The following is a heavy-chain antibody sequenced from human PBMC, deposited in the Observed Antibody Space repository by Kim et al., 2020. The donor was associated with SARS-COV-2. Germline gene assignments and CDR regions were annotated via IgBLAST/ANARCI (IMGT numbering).Heavy chain of an antibody. CDR3: ATYPSGSRYFDR. V-gene: IGHV1-24*01. J-gene: IGHJ4*02. D-gene: IGHD3-10*01. CDR1: GYMFTEFY. Sequence: ASVKVSCKVSGYMFTEFYMHWVRQAPGKGLEWMGGFDPEDGEIIYAQELQDRLTMTEDTATDTGYMELRSLESEDTAVYYCATYPSGSRYFDRCGQGTLV. CDR2: FDPEDGEI.